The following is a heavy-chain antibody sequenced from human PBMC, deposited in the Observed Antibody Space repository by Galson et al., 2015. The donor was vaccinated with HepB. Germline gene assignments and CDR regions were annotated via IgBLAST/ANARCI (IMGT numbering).Heavy chain of an antibody. CDR3: VKLGYNGPGSYLWYYGMDV. D-gene: IGHD3-10*01. Sequence: DSVKGRFTISRDNSKNTLHLQMDSLRAEDTAVYYCVKLGYNGPGSYLWYYGMDVWGQGTTVTVSS. J-gene: IGHJ6*02. V-gene: IGHV3-30*02.